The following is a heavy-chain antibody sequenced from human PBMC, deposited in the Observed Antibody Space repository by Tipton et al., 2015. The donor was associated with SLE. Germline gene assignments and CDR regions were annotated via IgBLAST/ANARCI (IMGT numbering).Heavy chain of an antibody. D-gene: IGHD6-13*01. Sequence: TLSLTCAVYGGSISSYYWSWIRQPPGKGLEWIGEINHSGSTNYDPSLKSRVTISVDTSKKQFSLKVSSVTAADTAVYYCARGRWYSSSWYLDYWGQGTLVTVSS. CDR3: ARGRWYSSSWYLDY. J-gene: IGHJ4*02. CDR1: GGSISSYY. V-gene: IGHV4-34*01. CDR2: INHSGST.